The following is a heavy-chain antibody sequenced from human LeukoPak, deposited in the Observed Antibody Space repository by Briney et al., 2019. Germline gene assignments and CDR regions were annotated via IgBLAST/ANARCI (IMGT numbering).Heavy chain of an antibody. CDR2: ISSSSSTI. CDR1: GFTFSSYS. Sequence: SGGSLRLSCAASGFTFSSYSMNWVRQAPGKGLEWVSYISSSSSTIYYADSVKGRFTISRDNAKNSLYLQMNSLRAEDTAVYYCARGLYSSSSGYWGQGTLVTVSS. V-gene: IGHV3-48*01. D-gene: IGHD6-6*01. J-gene: IGHJ4*02. CDR3: ARGLYSSSSGY.